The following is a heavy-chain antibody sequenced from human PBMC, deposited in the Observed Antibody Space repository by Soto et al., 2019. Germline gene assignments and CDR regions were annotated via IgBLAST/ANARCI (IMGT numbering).Heavy chain of an antibody. CDR1: GFTFSSYG. CDR2: IWYDGSNK. V-gene: IGHV3-33*01. CDR3: ASGTFIVGATAGGD. D-gene: IGHD1-26*01. J-gene: IGHJ1*01. Sequence: QVQLVESGGGVVQPGRSLRLSCAASGFTFSSYGMHWVRQAPGKGLEWVAVIWYDGSNKHYADSVKGRFIISRDNPKNTRYVQMTSLRAEDTAVYYCASGTFIVGATAGGDWSQGTLVTVSS.